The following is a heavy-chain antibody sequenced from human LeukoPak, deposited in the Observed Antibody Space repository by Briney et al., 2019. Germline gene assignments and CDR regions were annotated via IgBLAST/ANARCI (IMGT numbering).Heavy chain of an antibody. D-gene: IGHD3-10*01. CDR3: ARGLLWFGESYVAFDI. J-gene: IGHJ3*02. CDR2: IYHSGST. Sequence: SETLSLTCAVSGGSISSSNWWSWVRQPPGKGLEWIGEIYHSGSTNYNPSLKSRVTISVDKSKNQFSLKLSSVTAADTAVYYCARGLLWFGESYVAFDIWGQGTMVTVSS. V-gene: IGHV4-4*02. CDR1: GGSISSSNW.